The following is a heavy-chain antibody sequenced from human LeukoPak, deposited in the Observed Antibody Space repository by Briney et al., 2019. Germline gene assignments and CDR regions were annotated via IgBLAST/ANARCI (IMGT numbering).Heavy chain of an antibody. CDR1: GFTFSSYS. CDR3: ARGSYQLLRGYSSGWSHFDY. CDR2: IYSGGST. Sequence: PGGSLRLSCAASGFTFSSYSMSWVRQAPGKGLEWVSVIYSGGSTYYADSVKGRFTISRDNSKDTLYLQMNSLRAEDTAVYYCARGSYQLLRGYSSGWSHFDYWGQGTLVTVSS. V-gene: IGHV3-53*01. D-gene: IGHD6-19*01. J-gene: IGHJ4*02.